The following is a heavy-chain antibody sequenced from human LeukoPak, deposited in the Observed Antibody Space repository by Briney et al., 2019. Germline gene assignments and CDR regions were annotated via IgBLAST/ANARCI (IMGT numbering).Heavy chain of an antibody. Sequence: SETLSLTCTVSGGSISSGGYYWSWIRQHPGKGLEWIGYIYYSGSTYYNPSLKSRVTISVDTPKNQFSLKLSSVTAADTAVYYCAREAFRTSKACSGGSCPFPKHGMDVWGQGTTVTVSS. V-gene: IGHV4-31*03. D-gene: IGHD2-15*01. J-gene: IGHJ6*02. CDR1: GGSISSGGYY. CDR3: AREAFRTSKACSGGSCPFPKHGMDV. CDR2: IYYSGST.